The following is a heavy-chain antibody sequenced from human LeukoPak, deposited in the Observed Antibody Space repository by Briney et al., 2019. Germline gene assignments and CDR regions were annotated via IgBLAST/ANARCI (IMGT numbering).Heavy chain of an antibody. J-gene: IGHJ5*02. CDR1: GYTFTSYD. V-gene: IGHV1-8*01. Sequence: GASVKVSCKASGYTFTSYDINWVRQATGQGLEWMGWMNPNRGNTGYAQKFQGRVTMTRTTSISTAYMELSSLRSEDTAVYYCARSIAAAGNPWGQGTLVTVSS. CDR2: MNPNRGNT. CDR3: ARSIAAAGNP. D-gene: IGHD6-13*01.